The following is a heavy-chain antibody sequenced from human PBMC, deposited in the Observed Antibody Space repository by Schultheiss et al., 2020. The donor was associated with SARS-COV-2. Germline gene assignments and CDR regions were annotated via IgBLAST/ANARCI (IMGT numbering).Heavy chain of an antibody. D-gene: IGHD5-12*01. CDR3: ARLSGAVATIKEV. Sequence: SETLSLTCTVSGGSISSSSYYWGWIRQPPGKGLEWIGSIYYSGSTYYNPSLKSRVTISVDTSKNQFSLKLSSVTAADTAVYYCARLSGAVATIKEVWGQGTLVTVSS. CDR2: IYYSGST. J-gene: IGHJ4*02. CDR1: GGSISSSSYY. V-gene: IGHV4-39*01.